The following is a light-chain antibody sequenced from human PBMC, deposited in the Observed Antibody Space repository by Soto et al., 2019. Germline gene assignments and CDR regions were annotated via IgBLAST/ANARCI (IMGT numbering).Light chain of an antibody. Sequence: QSVLTQPPSVSGAPGQRVTISCTGSSSNIGAHYDVHWYQQLPGTAPKLLIYANNNRPSGVPDRFSGSKSGTSASLAITGLQAEDEAYYYCQSYDSSHLVFGGGTKVTVL. CDR3: QSYDSSHLV. J-gene: IGLJ2*01. V-gene: IGLV1-40*01. CDR2: ANN. CDR1: SSNIGAHYD.